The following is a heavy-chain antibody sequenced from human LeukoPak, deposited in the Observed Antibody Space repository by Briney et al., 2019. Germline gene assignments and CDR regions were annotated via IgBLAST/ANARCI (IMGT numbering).Heavy chain of an antibody. CDR2: VFSSGSS. D-gene: IGHD6-19*01. CDR3: ARCANSSGWHRFVP. V-gene: IGHV4-59*08. J-gene: IGHJ5*02. Sequence: SETLSLTCTVSGGSFSSYYWTWIRQPPGKGLEWIGYVFSSGSSNYNPSLNSRVTISVDLSKNQFSLKLRSVTAADTAVYYCARCANSSGWHRFVPWGQGSLVTVSA. CDR1: GGSFSSYY.